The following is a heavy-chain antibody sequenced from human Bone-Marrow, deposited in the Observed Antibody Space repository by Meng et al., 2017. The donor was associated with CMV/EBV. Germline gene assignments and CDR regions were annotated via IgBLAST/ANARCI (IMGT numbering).Heavy chain of an antibody. J-gene: IGHJ6*01. CDR1: GFTFDDYA. V-gene: IGHV3-9*01. D-gene: IGHD3-22*01. CDR2: ISWNSGSI. Sequence: SLKISCAASGFTFDDYAMNWVRQAPGKGLEWVSGISWNSGSIGYADSVKGRFTISRDNAKNSLYLQMNSLRAEDTAVYYCARDRVTMIVVAIEGYGMDVWGQGPTVTGYS. CDR3: ARDRVTMIVVAIEGYGMDV.